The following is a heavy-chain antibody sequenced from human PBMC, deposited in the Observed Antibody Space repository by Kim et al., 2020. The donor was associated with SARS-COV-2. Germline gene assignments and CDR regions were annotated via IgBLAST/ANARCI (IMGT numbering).Heavy chain of an antibody. D-gene: IGHD4-17*01. Sequence: GGSLRLSCAASGFTFSSYAMHWVRQAPGKGLEWVAVISYDGSNKYYADSVKGRFTISRDNSKNTLYLQMNSLRAEDTAVYYCARDQGGPYGDAENWFDPWGQGTLVTVSS. CDR2: ISYDGSNK. CDR1: GFTFSSYA. J-gene: IGHJ5*02. V-gene: IGHV3-30-3*01. CDR3: ARDQGGPYGDAENWFDP.